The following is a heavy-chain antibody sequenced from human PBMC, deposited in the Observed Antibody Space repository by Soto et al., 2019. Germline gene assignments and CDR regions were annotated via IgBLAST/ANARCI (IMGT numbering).Heavy chain of an antibody. CDR2: IYYSGST. CDR1: GGSISSSSYY. Sequence: PSETLSLTCTVSGGSISSSSYYWGWIRQPPGKGLEWIGSIYYSGSTYYNPSLKSRVTISVDTSKNQFSLKLSSVTAADTAVYYCARLAWLPAGYYFDYWGQGTVVTVSS. J-gene: IGHJ4*02. V-gene: IGHV4-39*01. D-gene: IGHD5-12*01. CDR3: ARLAWLPAGYYFDY.